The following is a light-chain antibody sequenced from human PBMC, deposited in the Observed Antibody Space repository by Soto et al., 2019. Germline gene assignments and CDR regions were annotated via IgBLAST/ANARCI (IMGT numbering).Light chain of an antibody. CDR1: QSVSSS. CDR2: GAS. V-gene: IGKV3-15*01. Sequence: EIVMTQSPATLSVSPGERATLSCRASQSVSSSVAWYQQKPGQAPRLLIYGASTRATGVPTRFSGSGSGTEFTLTISRLQSEDFAVYYCQRYNNWPPWTFGQGTKVDI. J-gene: IGKJ1*01. CDR3: QRYNNWPPWT.